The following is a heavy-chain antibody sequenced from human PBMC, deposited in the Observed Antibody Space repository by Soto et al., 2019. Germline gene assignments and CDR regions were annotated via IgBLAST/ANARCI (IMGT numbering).Heavy chain of an antibody. CDR3: AKDHIVAAAPDY. J-gene: IGHJ4*02. Sequence: GGSLRLSCAASGFTFDTYGMHWVRQAPGKGLEWVAVISYDGSNRYYADSVKGRFTISRDNSKNTLYLQMNSLRSEDTAVYYCAKDHIVAAAPDYWGQGALVTVSS. CDR2: ISYDGSNR. D-gene: IGHD2-2*01. V-gene: IGHV3-30*18. CDR1: GFTFDTYG.